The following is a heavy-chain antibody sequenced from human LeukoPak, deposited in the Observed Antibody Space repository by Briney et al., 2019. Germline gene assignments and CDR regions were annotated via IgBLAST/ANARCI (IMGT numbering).Heavy chain of an antibody. CDR3: ARVKRVATIPTYDY. V-gene: IGHV3-21*01. Sequence: GGSLRLSCAASGFTFSSYSMNWVRQAPGKGLEWVSSISSSSYIYYADSVKGRFTISRDNAKNSLYLQMNSLRAEDTAVYYRARVKRVATIPTYDYWGQGTLVTASS. CDR1: GFTFSSYS. J-gene: IGHJ4*02. D-gene: IGHD5-12*01. CDR2: ISSSSYI.